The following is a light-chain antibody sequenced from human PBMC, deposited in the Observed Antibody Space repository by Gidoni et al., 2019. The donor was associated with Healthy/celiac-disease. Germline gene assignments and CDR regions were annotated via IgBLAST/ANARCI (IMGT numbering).Light chain of an antibody. CDR3: SSYTSSSTVV. CDR1: SSDVGGYNY. J-gene: IGLJ2*01. V-gene: IGLV2-14*01. Sequence: QPALTKPAPVSGSPGQSITISCTGTSSDVGGYNYVSCYQQHPGKAPKLMIYEVSNRPSGVSNRFSGSKSGNTASLTISGLQAEDEADYYCSSYTSSSTVVFGGGTKLTVL. CDR2: EVS.